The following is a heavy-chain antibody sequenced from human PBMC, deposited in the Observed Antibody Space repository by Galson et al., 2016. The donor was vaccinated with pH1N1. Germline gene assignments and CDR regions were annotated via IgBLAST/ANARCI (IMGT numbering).Heavy chain of an antibody. Sequence: SETLSLTCGVSGHSISSDSHYWGWIRQPPGKGLEWIGTVYFDGTTHHNPSLRSRVTISLDTSKNQFSLELRSVTAADAAFYYCAITKLVSGPLNMDVWGKRTTVIDSS. CDR2: VYFDGTT. CDR1: GHSISSDSHY. V-gene: IGHV4-39*07. J-gene: IGHJ6*03. CDR3: AITKLVSGPLNMDV. D-gene: IGHD5/OR15-5a*01.